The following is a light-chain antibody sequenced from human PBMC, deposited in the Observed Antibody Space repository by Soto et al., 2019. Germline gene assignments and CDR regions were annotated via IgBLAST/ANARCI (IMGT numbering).Light chain of an antibody. CDR1: KNDIGVYDF. J-gene: IGLJ1*01. V-gene: IGLV2-8*01. CDR2: EVV. Sequence: QSVLTQPPSASGSPGQSVTISCTGTKNDIGVYDFVSWYQHHPGKAPRLIIYEVVQRPSGVPDRFSGSKSGNTASLPVSGLQAADEAAYCCKSYAGSNTYVFGSVTNVTVL. CDR3: KSYAGSNTYV.